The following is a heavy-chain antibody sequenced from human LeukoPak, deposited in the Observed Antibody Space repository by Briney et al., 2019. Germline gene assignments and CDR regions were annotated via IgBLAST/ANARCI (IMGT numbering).Heavy chain of an antibody. D-gene: IGHD6-13*01. CDR1: GFTFSGSE. Sequence: PGGSLNLSCAASGFTFSGSEMHWVRQASGKGLECVARIRSKAASYATAYAASVTGRFTISRDDSENTAYLLMNGLKTEDTAVYYCTTIYSSSSAERFFDYWGQGTLVTVSS. J-gene: IGHJ4*02. CDR3: TTIYSSSSAERFFDY. CDR2: IRSKAASYAT. V-gene: IGHV3-73*01.